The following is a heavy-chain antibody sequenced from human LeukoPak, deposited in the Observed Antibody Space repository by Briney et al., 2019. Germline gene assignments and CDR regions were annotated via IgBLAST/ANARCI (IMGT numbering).Heavy chain of an antibody. V-gene: IGHV3-9*01. J-gene: IGHJ4*02. D-gene: IGHD3-10*01. Sequence: GWSLRLSCAASGFTFADYALHWVRHAPGQGLEWGSEFSGNSGSIGSADSLKGRFTISKDNAKNSLYLQMNSLRAEDTALYYCAKWYYYGTDSWGQGTLVTVSS. CDR2: FSGNSGSI. CDR3: AKWYYYGTDS. CDR1: GFTFADYA.